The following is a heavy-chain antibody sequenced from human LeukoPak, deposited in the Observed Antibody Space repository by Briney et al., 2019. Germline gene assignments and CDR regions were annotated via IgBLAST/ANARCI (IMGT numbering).Heavy chain of an antibody. Sequence: PSETLSLTCTVSGGSISSSSYYWGWIRQPPGKGLEWIGSIYYSGSTYYNPSLKSRVTISVYTSKNQFSLKLSSVTAADTAVYYCARSGYQPAYWGQGTLVTVSS. V-gene: IGHV4-39*01. CDR3: ARSGYQPAY. D-gene: IGHD3-22*01. CDR2: IYYSGST. CDR1: GGSISSSSYY. J-gene: IGHJ4*02.